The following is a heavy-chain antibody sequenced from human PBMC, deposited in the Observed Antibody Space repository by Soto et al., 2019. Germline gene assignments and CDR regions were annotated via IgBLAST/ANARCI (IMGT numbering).Heavy chain of an antibody. V-gene: IGHV3-7*01. CDR1: GFTFSSYW. Sequence: GGSLRLSCAASGFTFSSYWMSWVRQAPGKGLEWVANIKQDGSEKYYVDSVKGRFTISRDNAKNSLYLQMNSLRAEDTAVYYCARASLLRFLEWLSERSPYYFDYWGQGTLVTVSS. CDR3: ARASLLRFLEWLSERSPYYFDY. CDR2: IKQDGSEK. J-gene: IGHJ4*02. D-gene: IGHD3-3*01.